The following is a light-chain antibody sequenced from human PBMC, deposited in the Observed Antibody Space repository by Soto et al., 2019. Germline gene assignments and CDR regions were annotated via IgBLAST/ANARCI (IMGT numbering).Light chain of an antibody. CDR3: QHYKNWPYT. Sequence: DILMTQSPATLSVSPGERATLSCRASQTISTKLAWYQQKPGQAPRLLIYDASIRAAGFPATFSGSGSGTEFTLTISSLQSEDFAVYYCQHYKNWPYTFGQGTKVDIK. V-gene: IGKV3-15*01. CDR2: DAS. J-gene: IGKJ2*01. CDR1: QTISTK.